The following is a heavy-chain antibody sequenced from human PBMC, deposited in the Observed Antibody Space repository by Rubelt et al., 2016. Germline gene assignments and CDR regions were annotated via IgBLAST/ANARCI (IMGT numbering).Heavy chain of an antibody. D-gene: IGHD1-14*01. CDR1: GYTFTGYY. V-gene: IGHV1-2*02. Sequence: QVQLVQSGAEVKKPGASVKVSCKASGYTFTGYYMHWVRQAPGQGLEWMGWINPNSGGTNYAKKFQGRVTMTRDTSISTAYMELSRLSSDDTAVYDCASFGNPSYGMDVWGQGTTVTVSS. CDR3: ASFGNPSYGMDV. J-gene: IGHJ6*02. CDR2: INPNSGGT.